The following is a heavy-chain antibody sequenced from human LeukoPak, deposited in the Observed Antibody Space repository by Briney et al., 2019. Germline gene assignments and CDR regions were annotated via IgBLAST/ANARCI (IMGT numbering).Heavy chain of an antibody. CDR2: INHSGST. CDR1: GGSFSGYY. D-gene: IGHD4-23*01. CDR3: ARETTYGGNSALDY. J-gene: IGHJ4*02. V-gene: IGHV4-34*01. Sequence: SETLSLTCAVYGGSFSGYYWSWIRQPPGKGLEWIGEINHSGSTNYNPSLKSRVTISVDKSKNQFSLKLSSVTAADTAVYYCARETTYGGNSALDYWGQGTLVTVSS.